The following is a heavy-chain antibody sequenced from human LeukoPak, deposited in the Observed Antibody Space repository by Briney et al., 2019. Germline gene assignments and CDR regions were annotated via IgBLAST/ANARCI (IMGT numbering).Heavy chain of an antibody. J-gene: IGHJ4*02. Sequence: SETLSLTCTVSGGSISIYYWSWIRQPPGKGLEWIGYIYYSGSTNYNPSLKSRVTISVDTSKNQFSLKLSSVTAADTAVYYCAREKGYCDSSGYCAGNFDYWGQGTLVTVSS. D-gene: IGHD3-22*01. CDR1: GGSISIYY. CDR2: IYYSGST. CDR3: AREKGYCDSSGYCAGNFDY. V-gene: IGHV4-59*01.